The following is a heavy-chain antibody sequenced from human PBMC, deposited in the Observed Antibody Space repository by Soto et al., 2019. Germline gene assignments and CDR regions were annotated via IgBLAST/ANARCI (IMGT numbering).Heavy chain of an antibody. CDR2: IYSGGST. CDR3: ARDGHYDSSGYYCDY. CDR1: GFTVSSNY. V-gene: IGHV3-53*01. D-gene: IGHD3-22*01. Sequence: PGGSLRLSCAASGFTVSSNYMSWVRQAPGKGLEWVSVIYSGGSTYYADSVKGRFTISRDNAKNSLYLQMNSLRAEDTAVYYCARDGHYDSSGYYCDYWGQGTLVTVSS. J-gene: IGHJ4*02.